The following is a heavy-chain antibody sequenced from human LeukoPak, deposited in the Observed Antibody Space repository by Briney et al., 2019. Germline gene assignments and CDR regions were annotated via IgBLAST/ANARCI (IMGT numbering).Heavy chain of an antibody. J-gene: IGHJ6*02. CDR3: ARGTYYDILTGYSSAYGMDV. V-gene: IGHV4-59*01. CDR1: GGSISSYY. D-gene: IGHD3-9*01. Sequence: SETLSLTCTVSGGSISSYYWSWIRQPPGKGLEWIGYIYYSGSTNYNPSLKSRVTISVDTSKNQFSLKLSSVTAADTAVYYCARGTYYDILTGYSSAYGMDVWGQGTTVTVSS. CDR2: IYYSGST.